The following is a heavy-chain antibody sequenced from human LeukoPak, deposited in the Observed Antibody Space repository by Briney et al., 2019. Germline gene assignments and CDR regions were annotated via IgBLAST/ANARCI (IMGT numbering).Heavy chain of an antibody. J-gene: IGHJ4*02. D-gene: IGHD3-10*01. Sequence: GGSLRLSCAASGFTFSSYSMNWVRQAPGKGLEWVSSISSSSSYIYYADSVKGRFTTSRDNAKNSLYLQMNSLRAEDTAVYYCARDSALWDGYFDYWGQGTLVTVSS. CDR3: ARDSALWDGYFDY. V-gene: IGHV3-21*01. CDR1: GFTFSSYS. CDR2: ISSSSSYI.